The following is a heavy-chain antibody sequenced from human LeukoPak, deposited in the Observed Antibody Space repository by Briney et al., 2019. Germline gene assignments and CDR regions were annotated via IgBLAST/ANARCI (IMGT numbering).Heavy chain of an antibody. CDR2: ISGSGGST. D-gene: IGHD2-2*01. Sequence: GGSLRLSCAASGFTFSSYAMSWVRQAPGKGLEWVSAISGSGGSTYYADSVKGRFTISRDNSKNTLYLQMNSLRAEDTAVYYCAKGIARYCSSTSCFNWFDPWGQGTLVTVSS. V-gene: IGHV3-23*01. J-gene: IGHJ5*02. CDR3: AKGIARYCSSTSCFNWFDP. CDR1: GFTFSSYA.